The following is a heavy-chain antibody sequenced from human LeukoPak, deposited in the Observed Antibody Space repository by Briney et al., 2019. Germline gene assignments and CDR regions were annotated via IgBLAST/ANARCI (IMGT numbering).Heavy chain of an antibody. CDR2: IDGSGAIT. V-gene: IGHV3-23*01. J-gene: IGHJ4*02. CDR3: ARTSPVTATFDS. D-gene: IGHD2-15*01. CDR1: GFTFSTYA. Sequence: PGGSLRLSCAASGFTFSTYAMSWVRQAPGKGLEWVSAIDGSGAITFYADSVKGRFAISRDNSKNTLYLQMNSLRPEDTAVYSCARTSPVTATFDSWGQGTLLIVSS.